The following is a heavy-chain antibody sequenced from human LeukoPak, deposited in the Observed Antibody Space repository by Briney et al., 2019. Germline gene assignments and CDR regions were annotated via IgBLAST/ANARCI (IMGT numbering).Heavy chain of an antibody. CDR2: IYYSGTT. V-gene: IGHV4-59*11. D-gene: IGHD6-13*01. J-gene: IGHJ4*02. Sequence: SQTLSLTCTVSGGSISSHYWSWIRQPPGKGLEWVGYIYYSGTTNYNPSLKSRVTISVDTSKNQFSLKLSSVTAADTAVYYCARGVYIAAAQYGYWGQGTLVTVSS. CDR3: ARGVYIAAAQYGY. CDR1: GGSISSHY.